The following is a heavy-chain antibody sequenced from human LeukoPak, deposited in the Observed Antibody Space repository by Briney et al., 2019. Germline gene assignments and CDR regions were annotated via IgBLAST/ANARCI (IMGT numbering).Heavy chain of an antibody. D-gene: IGHD2-21*01. J-gene: IGHJ3*02. Sequence: GVSLRLSCEASGFTVSRNYMNWVRQDPGKGLEWVSLIYNTGGTYYADSVKGRFTISRDKSKNTLFLQMNSLRVDDTAVYYCATAGDTDDAFDTWGQGTMVTVSS. CDR3: ATAGDTDDAFDT. CDR1: GFTVSRNY. CDR2: IYNTGGT. V-gene: IGHV3-53*01.